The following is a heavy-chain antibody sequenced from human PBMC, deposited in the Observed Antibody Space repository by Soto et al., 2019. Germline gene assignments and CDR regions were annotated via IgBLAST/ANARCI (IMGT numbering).Heavy chain of an antibody. J-gene: IGHJ6*03. Sequence: GGSLRLSCAASGFTFDDYAMHWVRQAPGKGLEWVSGISWYSGSIGYADSVKGRFTISRDNAKNSLYLQMNSLRAEDTALYYCAKDAIYCSSTSCYDYYYYYYMDVWGKGTTVTVSS. CDR1: GFTFDDYA. V-gene: IGHV3-9*01. CDR2: ISWYSGSI. D-gene: IGHD2-2*01. CDR3: AKDAIYCSSTSCYDYYYYYYMDV.